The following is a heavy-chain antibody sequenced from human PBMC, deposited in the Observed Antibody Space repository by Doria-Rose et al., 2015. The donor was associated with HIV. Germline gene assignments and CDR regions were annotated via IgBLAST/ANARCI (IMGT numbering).Heavy chain of an antibody. CDR2: IFTDDER. Sequence: SGPVLVKPTETLTLTCTVSGVSLSSPGMGVSWIRRPPGKALEWLANIFTDDERSYKTSLKSSPTISRGTSKSQVVLTMTDMDPVDTATYYCARIKSSRWYHKYYFDFWGQGTLVIVSA. V-gene: IGHV2-26*01. CDR1: GVSLSSPGMG. CDR3: ARIKSSRWYHKYYFDF. D-gene: IGHD6-13*01. J-gene: IGHJ4*02.